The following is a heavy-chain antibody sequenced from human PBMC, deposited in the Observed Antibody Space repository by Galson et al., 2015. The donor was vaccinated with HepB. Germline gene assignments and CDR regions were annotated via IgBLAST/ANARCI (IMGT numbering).Heavy chain of an antibody. CDR1: GYTFTSYD. J-gene: IGHJ6*02. Sequence: SVKVSCKASGYTFTSYDINWVRQATGQGLEWMGWMNPNSGNTGYAQKFQGRVTMTRNTSISTAYMELSSLRSEDTAVYYCARDYGGSCVAIFGGVGAHGMDVWGQGATVAVSS. D-gene: IGHD3-3*01. V-gene: IGHV1-8*01. CDR3: ARDYGGSCVAIFGGVGAHGMDV. CDR2: MNPNSGNT.